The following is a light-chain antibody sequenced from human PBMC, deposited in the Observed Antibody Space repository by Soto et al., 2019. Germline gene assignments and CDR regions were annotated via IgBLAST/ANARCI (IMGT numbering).Light chain of an antibody. J-gene: IGKJ2*01. CDR2: GAS. CDR3: QQYGSSPGT. V-gene: IGKV3-20*01. CDR1: QSVSFSY. Sequence: EIVLTQSPGTLSLSPGERATLSCWASQSVSFSYLAWYQQKPGQAPRLLIYGASSRAAGIPNRFSGSGSGTDFTLTISRLEPEDFAVYYCQQYGSSPGTFGQETKLEIK.